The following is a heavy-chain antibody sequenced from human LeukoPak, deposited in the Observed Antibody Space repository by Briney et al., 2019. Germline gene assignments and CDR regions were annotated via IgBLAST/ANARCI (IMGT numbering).Heavy chain of an antibody. J-gene: IGHJ4*02. CDR2: INGDGSST. D-gene: IGHD5-24*01. CDR3: ARAREMSTNRNAGS. V-gene: IGHV3-74*01. Sequence: GGPLRLSCVASGFTFSSYWMHWVRQAPGKGLVWVSRINGDGSSTSYADSVKGRFTISRDNAKNAMYLQMNSLRAEDTAVYYCARAREMSTNRNAGSWGQGALVTVSS. CDR1: GFTFSSYW.